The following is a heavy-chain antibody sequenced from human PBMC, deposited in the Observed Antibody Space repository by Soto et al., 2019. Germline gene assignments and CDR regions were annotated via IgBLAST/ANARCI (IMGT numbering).Heavy chain of an antibody. CDR1: GYTFTSYG. CDR3: AMVDVYVTPSPQDV. Sequence: QVQLVQSGAEVKNPGASVKVSCKTSGYTFTSYGIGWARQAPGQGLEWMGWINTYNGNTNYAQNLQGRVTLNTDTSTSTAYMELRSLRSNDTAIYYCAMVDVYVTPSPQDVWGQGTTVTVSS. J-gene: IGHJ6*02. D-gene: IGHD3-16*01. V-gene: IGHV1-18*01. CDR2: INTYNGNT.